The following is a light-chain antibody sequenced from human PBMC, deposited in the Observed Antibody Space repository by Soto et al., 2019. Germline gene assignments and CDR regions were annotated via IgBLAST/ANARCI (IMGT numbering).Light chain of an antibody. CDR2: EVT. CDR3: SSYSSTSTLYV. CDR1: SSDIGAYNY. Sequence: QSALTQPASLSGSPGQSITISCIGTSSDIGAYNYVSWYQQHPGKVPKLMIYEVTNRPSGLSNRFSGSKSGNTASLTISGLQAEDEAEYFCSSYSSTSTLYVFGTGTKLTVL. V-gene: IGLV2-14*01. J-gene: IGLJ1*01.